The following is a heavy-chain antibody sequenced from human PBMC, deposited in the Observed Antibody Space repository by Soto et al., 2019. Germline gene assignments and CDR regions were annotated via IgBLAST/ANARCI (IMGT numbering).Heavy chain of an antibody. D-gene: IGHD3-22*01. CDR3: ARHYYDSSGYYYFDY. CDR1: GYTFTSYG. Sequence: ASVKVSCKASGYTFTSYGISWVRQAPGQGLEWMGWISAYNGNTNYAQKLQGRVTMTTDTSTSTAYMELRSLRSDDTAVYYCARHYYDSSGYYYFDYWGQGTLVTVYS. J-gene: IGHJ4*02. V-gene: IGHV1-18*04. CDR2: ISAYNGNT.